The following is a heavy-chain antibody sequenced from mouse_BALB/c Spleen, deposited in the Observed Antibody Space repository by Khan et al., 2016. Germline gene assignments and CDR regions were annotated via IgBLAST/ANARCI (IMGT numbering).Heavy chain of an antibody. CDR2: IDTNTGEP. Sequence: QIQLVQSGPELKKPGETVKISCKASGYSFTNYGMNWVKQAPGKGLKWMGWIDTNTGEPTYAEEFKGRFAFSLETSAITAYLQINNLTDDDTATYVCARRGYDDAWFAYWGQGTLVTVSA. CDR1: GYSFTNYG. J-gene: IGHJ3*01. V-gene: IGHV9-3*02. CDR3: ARRGYDDAWFAY. D-gene: IGHD2-4*01.